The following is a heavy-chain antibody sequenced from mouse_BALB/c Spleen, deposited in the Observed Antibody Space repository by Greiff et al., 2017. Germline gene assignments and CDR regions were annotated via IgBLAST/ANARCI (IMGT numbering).Heavy chain of an antibody. J-gene: IGHJ1*01. CDR1: GYSITSDYA. CDR2: ISYSGST. Sequence: EVMLVESGPGLVKPSQSLSLTCTVTGYSITSDYAWNWIRQFPGNKLEWMGYISYSGSTSYNPSLKSRISITRDTSKNQFFLQLNSVTTEDTATYYCAELGDWYFDVWGAGTTVTVSS. D-gene: IGHD4-1*01. CDR3: AELGDWYFDV. V-gene: IGHV3-2*02.